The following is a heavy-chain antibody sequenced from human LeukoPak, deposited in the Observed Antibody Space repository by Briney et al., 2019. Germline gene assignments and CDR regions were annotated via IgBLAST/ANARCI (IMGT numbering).Heavy chain of an antibody. CDR3: AKDGLGYTNYYSYHYMDV. CDR2: IQYDGTKE. D-gene: IGHD5-24*01. Sequence: PGGSLRLSCTTSGFIFSSYGMHWVRPAPGKGLEWVTLIQYDGTKEYYADSVKGRFAVSRDISKNTLYLQMNNVRPEDTAVYYCAKDGLGYTNYYSYHYMDVWGKGTTVTVSS. V-gene: IGHV3-30*02. J-gene: IGHJ6*03. CDR1: GFIFSSYG.